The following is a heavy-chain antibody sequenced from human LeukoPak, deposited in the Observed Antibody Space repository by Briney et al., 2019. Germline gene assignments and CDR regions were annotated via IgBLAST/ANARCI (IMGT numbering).Heavy chain of an antibody. J-gene: IGHJ6*02. CDR2: ISAYNGNT. CDR3: ARALYGDYYFYGLDV. CDR1: GYTFTSYG. Sequence: ASVKVSCKASGYTFTSYGISWVRQAPGQGLEWMGWISAYNGNTNYAQKLQGRVTMTTDTSTSTAYMELRSLRSDDTALYHCARALYGDYYFYGLDVWGQGTTVTVSS. V-gene: IGHV1-18*01. D-gene: IGHD4-17*01.